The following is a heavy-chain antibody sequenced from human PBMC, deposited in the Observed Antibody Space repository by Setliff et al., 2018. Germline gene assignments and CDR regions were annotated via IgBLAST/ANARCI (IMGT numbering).Heavy chain of an antibody. Sequence: KTSETLSLTCTVSGGSISSGGYYWSWIRQHPGEGLEWIGYIYYSGSTYYNPSLKSRVTISVDTSKNQFSLKLSSVTAADTAVYYCARMTGFLYMDVWGKGTPVTVSS. CDR3: ARMTGFLYMDV. D-gene: IGHD3-3*01. CDR2: IYYSGST. J-gene: IGHJ6*04. V-gene: IGHV4-31*03. CDR1: GGSISSGGYY.